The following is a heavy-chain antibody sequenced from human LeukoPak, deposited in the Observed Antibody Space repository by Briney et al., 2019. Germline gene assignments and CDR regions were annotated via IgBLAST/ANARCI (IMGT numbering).Heavy chain of an antibody. D-gene: IGHD2-2*03. CDR3: ARVRGYCSSTSCSHYYGMDV. V-gene: IGHV4-34*01. CDR2: INHSGST. J-gene: IGHJ6*02. Sequence: SETLSLTCAVYGGSFSGYYWSWIRQPPGKGLEWIGEINHSGSTNYNPSLKSRVNISVDTCKNQFSLKLSSVPAADTAVYYCARVRGYCSSTSCSHYYGMDVWGQGTTVTVSS. CDR1: GGSFSGYY.